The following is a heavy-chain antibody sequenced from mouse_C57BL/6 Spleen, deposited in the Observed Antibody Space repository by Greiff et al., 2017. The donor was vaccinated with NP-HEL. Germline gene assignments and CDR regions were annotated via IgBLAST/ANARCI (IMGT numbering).Heavy chain of an antibody. V-gene: IGHV6-3*01. CDR3: TGHYYGGPWFAY. CDR1: GFTFSNYW. Sequence: EVKLVESGGGLVQPGGSMKLSCVASGFTFSNYWMNWVRQSPEKGLEWVAQIRLKSDNYATHYAESVKGRFTISRDDSKSSVYLQMNNLRAEDTGIDYCTGHYYGGPWFAYWGQGTLVTVSA. J-gene: IGHJ3*01. CDR2: IRLKSDNYAT. D-gene: IGHD1-2*01.